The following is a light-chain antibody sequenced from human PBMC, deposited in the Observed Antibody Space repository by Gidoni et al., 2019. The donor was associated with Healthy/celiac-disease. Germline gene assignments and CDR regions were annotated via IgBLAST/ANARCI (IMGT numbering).Light chain of an antibody. J-gene: IGKJ2*01. CDR1: QSVLYSSNNKNY. CDR3: QQYYSTPYT. V-gene: IGKV4-1*01. CDR2: WAS. Sequence: DIVMTQSQESLALSLGERAPINCKSSQSVLYSSNNKNYLAWYQQKPGQPPKLLIYWASTRESGVPDRFSGSGSGTDFTLTISSVQAEDVAVYYCQQYYSTPYTFGQGTKLEIK.